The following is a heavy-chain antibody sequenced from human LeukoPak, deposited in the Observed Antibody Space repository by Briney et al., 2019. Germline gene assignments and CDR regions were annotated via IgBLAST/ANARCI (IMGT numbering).Heavy chain of an antibody. V-gene: IGHV1-69*06. Sequence: SVKVSCKASGGTFSSYAISWVRQAPGQGLEWMGGIIPIFGTANYAQKFQGRVTITPDKSTSTAYMELSSLRSEDTAVYYCARDIVVVPAAIPTRYYGMDVWGQGTTVTVSS. CDR3: ARDIVVVPAAIPTRYYGMDV. J-gene: IGHJ6*02. CDR1: GGTFSSYA. D-gene: IGHD2-2*01. CDR2: IIPIFGTA.